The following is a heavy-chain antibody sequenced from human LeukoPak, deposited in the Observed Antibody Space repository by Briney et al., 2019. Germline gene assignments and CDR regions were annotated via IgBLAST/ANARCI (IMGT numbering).Heavy chain of an antibody. CDR3: ASQYYGSGSYYRDY. Sequence: SQTLSLTCTVSGGSISSGGYYWSWIRQHPGQGLEWIGYIYYSGSTYYNPSLKSRVTISVDTSKNQFSLKLSSVTAADTAVYYCASQYYGSGSYYRDYWGQGTLVTVSS. CDR1: GGSISSGGYY. CDR2: IYYSGST. J-gene: IGHJ4*02. V-gene: IGHV4-31*03. D-gene: IGHD3-10*01.